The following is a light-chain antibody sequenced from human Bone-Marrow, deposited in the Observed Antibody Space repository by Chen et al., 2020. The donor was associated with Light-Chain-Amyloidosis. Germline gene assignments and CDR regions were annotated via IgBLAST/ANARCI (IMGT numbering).Light chain of an antibody. CDR3: QQYNGRFT. CDR2: GAS. CDR1: QSVSSN. Sequence: EIVMTQSPATLSVSPGERATLSCRASQSVSSNLAWYQQKPGQAPRLLIYGASTRATGIPARFSGSGSGTEFTLTISSLQSEDFAVYYCQQYNGRFTFGPGIKVDIK. J-gene: IGKJ3*01. V-gene: IGKV3-15*01.